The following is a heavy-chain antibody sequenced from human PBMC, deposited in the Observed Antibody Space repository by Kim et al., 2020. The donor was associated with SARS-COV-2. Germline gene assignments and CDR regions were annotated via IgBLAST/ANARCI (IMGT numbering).Heavy chain of an antibody. J-gene: IGHJ4*02. CDR2: IYSGGST. D-gene: IGHD3-3*01. V-gene: IGHV3-53*01. CDR3: ARAVGNDFWSSYYFDY. Sequence: GGSLRLSCAASGFTVSSNYMSWVRQAPGKGLEWVSVIYSGGSTYYADSVKGRFTTSRDNSKNTLYLQMNSLRAEDTAVYYCARAVGNDFWSSYYFDYWGQGTLVTVSS. CDR1: GFTVSSNY.